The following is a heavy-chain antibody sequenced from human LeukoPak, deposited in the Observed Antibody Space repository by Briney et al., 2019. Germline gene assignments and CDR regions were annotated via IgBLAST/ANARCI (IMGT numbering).Heavy chain of an antibody. CDR1: GGSISSSSYH. CDR2: ISYTGST. CDR3: VRHDGRGGATMGAFDS. D-gene: IGHD5-12*01. V-gene: IGHV4-39*01. J-gene: IGHJ5*01. Sequence: SETLSLTCTVSGGSISSSSYHWGWIRQPPGKGLEWIGRISYTGSTYYNPSLKSRVTISVDTSKNQFSLKLSSVAAADTAVYYCVRHDGRGGATMGAFDSWGQGSLVTVSS.